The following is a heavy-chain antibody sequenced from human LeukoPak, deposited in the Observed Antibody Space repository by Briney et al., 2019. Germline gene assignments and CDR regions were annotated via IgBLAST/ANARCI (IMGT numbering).Heavy chain of an antibody. CDR3: ARWSDINHAFDV. CDR1: GGSFSGYY. J-gene: IGHJ3*01. CDR2: IHYSGSA. V-gene: IGHV4-59*01. Sequence: PSETLSLTCAVYGGSFSGYYWNWIRQPPGKGLEWIGYIHYSGSANYNPSLKSRVTMSVDTSKIQFSLHLSSVTAADTAVYYCARWSDINHAFDVWGQGTMVTVSS. D-gene: IGHD5-12*01.